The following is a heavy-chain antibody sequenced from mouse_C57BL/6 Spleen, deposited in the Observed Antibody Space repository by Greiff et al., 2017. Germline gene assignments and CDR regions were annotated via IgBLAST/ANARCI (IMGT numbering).Heavy chain of an antibody. CDR2: IYPRSGNT. V-gene: IGHV1-81*01. Sequence: LEESGAELARPGASVKLSCKASGYTFTSYGISWVKQRTGQGLEWIGEIYPRSGNTYYNEKFKGKATLTADKSSSTAYMELRSLTSEDSAVYFCASPRITTVVAYYFDYWGQGTTLTVSS. J-gene: IGHJ2*01. CDR1: GYTFTSYG. CDR3: ASPRITTVVAYYFDY. D-gene: IGHD1-1*01.